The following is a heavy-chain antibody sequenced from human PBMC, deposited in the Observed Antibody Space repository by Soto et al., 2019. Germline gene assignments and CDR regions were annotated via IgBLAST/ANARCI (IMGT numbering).Heavy chain of an antibody. V-gene: IGHV1-69*01. J-gene: IGHJ6*02. CDR2: IIPIFDIT. CDR1: GGTFRSSS. D-gene: IGHD3-22*01. Sequence: QVQLVQSGAEVKKPGSSVKVSCKASGGTFRSSSISWVRQAPGQGLEWMGGIIPIFDITNSAPTFQGRVTITADESTSTAYRELSSLGSDDTAVYYCARPDEGGYSSNNHYYYALDVWGQGTTVTV. CDR3: ARPDEGGYSSNNHYYYALDV.